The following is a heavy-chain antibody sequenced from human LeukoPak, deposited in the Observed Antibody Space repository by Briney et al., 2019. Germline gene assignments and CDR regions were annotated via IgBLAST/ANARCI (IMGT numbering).Heavy chain of an antibody. Sequence: GGSLRLSCVASGFTFNSYAMTWVRQAPGKGLEWVSAISSTGGTTYYADSVKGRFTISRDTSKNTLYLQMNSLRAEDTAVYYCAKGYYDSNGYYSFDYWGQGTLVTVSS. D-gene: IGHD3-22*01. CDR2: ISSTGGTT. CDR3: AKGYYDSNGYYSFDY. CDR1: GFTFNSYA. V-gene: IGHV3-23*01. J-gene: IGHJ4*02.